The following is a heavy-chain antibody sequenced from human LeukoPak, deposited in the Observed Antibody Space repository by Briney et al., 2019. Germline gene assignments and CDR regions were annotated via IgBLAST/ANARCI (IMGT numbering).Heavy chain of an antibody. CDR1: GGSISSGGYY. V-gene: IGHV4-30-2*01. D-gene: IGHD3-10*01. Sequence: SETLSLTCTVSGGSISSGGYYWSWIRQPPGKGLEWIGYIYHSGSTYYNPSLKSRVTISVDRSKNQFSLKLSSVTAADTAVYYCARDHGSGRWFDYWGQGTLVTVSS. CDR2: IYHSGST. J-gene: IGHJ4*02. CDR3: ARDHGSGRWFDY.